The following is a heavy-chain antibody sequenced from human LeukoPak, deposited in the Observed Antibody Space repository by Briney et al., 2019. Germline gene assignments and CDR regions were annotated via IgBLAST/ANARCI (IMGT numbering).Heavy chain of an antibody. CDR1: GFTVSSNY. Sequence: GGSLRLSCAASGFTVSSNYMSWVRQGPGKGLEWVSVIYTGGSTYYADSVEGRFTISRDNSKNTLYLQMNSLRAGDTAVYYCARNYGGYDGTDYWGQGTLVTVSS. D-gene: IGHD5-12*01. J-gene: IGHJ4*02. CDR3: ARNYGGYDGTDY. CDR2: IYTGGST. V-gene: IGHV3-66*01.